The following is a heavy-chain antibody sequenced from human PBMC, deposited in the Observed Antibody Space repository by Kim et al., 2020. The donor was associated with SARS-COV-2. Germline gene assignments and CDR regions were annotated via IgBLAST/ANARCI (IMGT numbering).Heavy chain of an antibody. J-gene: IGHJ4*02. D-gene: IGHD4-4*01. Sequence: KYYADSLQGRFTISRDNSKNTLTLQMNRLRPEDTAVYYCAREGMATVLDYWGQGTLVTVSS. CDR2: K. V-gene: IGHV3-30*01. CDR3: AREGMATVLDY.